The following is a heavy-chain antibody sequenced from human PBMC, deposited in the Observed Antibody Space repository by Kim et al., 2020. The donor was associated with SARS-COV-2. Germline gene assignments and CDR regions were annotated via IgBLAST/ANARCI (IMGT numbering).Heavy chain of an antibody. CDR1: GYTFTNYG. Sequence: ASVKVSCKASGYTFTNYGISWVRQAPGRGLEWMGWISTYRVNTKYAQKFQDRVTMTTDTSTSTAYMELRSLRSDDTAIYYCARDSRDYGDYVDYWGQGTLVTVSS. CDR2: ISTYRVNT. D-gene: IGHD4-17*01. V-gene: IGHV1-18*04. J-gene: IGHJ4*02. CDR3: ARDSRDYGDYVDY.